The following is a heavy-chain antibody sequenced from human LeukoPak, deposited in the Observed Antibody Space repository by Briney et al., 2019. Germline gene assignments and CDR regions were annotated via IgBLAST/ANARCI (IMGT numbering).Heavy chain of an antibody. V-gene: IGHV1-69*01. CDR2: IIPIFGTA. CDR1: GGTFSSYA. Sequence: ASVKVSCKASGGTFSSYAISWVRQAPGQGLEWMGGIIPIFGTANYAQKFQGRVTITADESTSTAYMELSSLRSEDTAVYYCASPTYYYDSSGPPRAFDIWGQGTMVTVSS. J-gene: IGHJ3*02. D-gene: IGHD3-22*01. CDR3: ASPTYYYDSSGPPRAFDI.